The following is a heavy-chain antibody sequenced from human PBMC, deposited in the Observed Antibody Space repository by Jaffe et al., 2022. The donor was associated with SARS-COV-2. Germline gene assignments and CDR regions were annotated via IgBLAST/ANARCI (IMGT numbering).Heavy chain of an antibody. CDR1: GYTFTSYY. CDR3: AARGATGTTILLPPDY. V-gene: IGHV1-46*01. D-gene: IGHD1-1*01. Sequence: QVQLVQSGAEVKKPGASVKVSCKASGYTFTSYYMHWVRQAPGQGLEWMGIINPSGGSTSYAQKFQGRVTMTRDTSTSTVYMELSSLRSEDTAVYYCAARGATGTTILLPPDYWGQGTLVTVSS. J-gene: IGHJ4*02. CDR2: INPSGGST.